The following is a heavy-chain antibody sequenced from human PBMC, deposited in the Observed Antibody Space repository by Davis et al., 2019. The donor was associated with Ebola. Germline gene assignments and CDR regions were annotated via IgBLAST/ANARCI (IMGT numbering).Heavy chain of an antibody. Sequence: GESLKISCAASGFTFSDYWMHWVRQAPGKGPEWVSRINPDGSNIGYADFVKGRFTISRDNTKNTLYVQMNSLGADDTALYYCASSVWPHTLAHWGQGTLVTVSS. V-gene: IGHV3-74*01. CDR3: ASSVWPHTLAH. D-gene: IGHD6-19*01. J-gene: IGHJ4*02. CDR1: GFTFSDYW. CDR2: INPDGSNI.